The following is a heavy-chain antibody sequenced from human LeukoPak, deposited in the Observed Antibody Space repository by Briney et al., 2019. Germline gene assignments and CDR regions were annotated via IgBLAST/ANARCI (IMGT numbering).Heavy chain of an antibody. CDR2: INADGRYT. Sequence: GGSLRLSCAASGXTFSSYWMHWVRQAPGKGLVWVSRINADGRYTSYADSVKGRFTISRDNAKNTLYLQLNSLRAEDTAVYYCATDLTGAKDDWGQGTLVTVSS. CDR3: ATDLTGAKDD. V-gene: IGHV3-74*01. CDR1: GXTFSSYW. J-gene: IGHJ4*02. D-gene: IGHD1-26*01.